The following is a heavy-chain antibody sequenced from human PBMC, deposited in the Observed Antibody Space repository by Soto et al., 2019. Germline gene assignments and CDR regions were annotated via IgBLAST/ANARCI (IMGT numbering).Heavy chain of an antibody. CDR2: INAGNGNT. CDR3: ARGSGYYYWDDY. D-gene: IGHD3-22*01. V-gene: IGHV1-3*05. J-gene: IGHJ4*02. CDR1: GYTFTSYA. Sequence: QVQLVQSGAEDKKPGASVKVSCKASGYTFTSYAMHWVRQAPGQRLEWMGWINAGNGNTKYSQKFQGRVTITRDTSASTSYMELSSLRSEDTAVYYCARGSGYYYWDDYWGQGTLVTVSS.